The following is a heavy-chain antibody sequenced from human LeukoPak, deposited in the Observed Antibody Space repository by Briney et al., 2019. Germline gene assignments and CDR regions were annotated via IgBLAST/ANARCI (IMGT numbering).Heavy chain of an antibody. V-gene: IGHV4-34*01. J-gene: IGHJ5*02. Sequence: SETLSLTCAVYGGSFSGYYWSWIRQPPGKGLEWIGEINHSGSTNYNPSLKSRVTISVDTSKNQFSLKLSSVTAADTAVYYCARGVGATTSWVIRYSWFDPWGQGTLVTVSS. CDR1: GGSFSGYY. D-gene: IGHD1-26*01. CDR2: INHSGST. CDR3: ARGVGATTSWVIRYSWFDP.